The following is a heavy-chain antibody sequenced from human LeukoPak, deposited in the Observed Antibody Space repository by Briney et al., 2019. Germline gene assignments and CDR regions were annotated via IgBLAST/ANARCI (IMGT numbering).Heavy chain of an antibody. J-gene: IGHJ6*02. D-gene: IGHD1-26*01. CDR3: ARGVQSGSYRRDYYYYGMDV. CDR2: MNPNSGNT. CDR1: GYTFTSYD. Sequence: GASVKVSCKASGYTFTSYDINWVRQATGQGLEWMGWMNPNSGNTGYAQKFQGRVTMTRNTSISTAYMELSSLRSEDTAVYYCARGVQSGSYRRDYYYYGMDVWGQGTTVTVSS. V-gene: IGHV1-8*01.